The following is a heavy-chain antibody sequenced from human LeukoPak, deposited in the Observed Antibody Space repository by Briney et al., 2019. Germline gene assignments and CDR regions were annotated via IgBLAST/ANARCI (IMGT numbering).Heavy chain of an antibody. D-gene: IGHD1-26*01. CDR1: GFSLRSYW. CDR3: ATYSGAHHKTFDD. CDR2: IKQDESEK. J-gene: IGHJ4*02. Sequence: GGSLRLACAASGFSLRSYWMSGVGQAPGKGLESVANIKQDESEKDYVDSVKGRFTISRDNAKNSMYLQMSSLRAEDTAVYYCATYSGAHHKTFDDWGQGTLVTVSS. V-gene: IGHV3-7*03.